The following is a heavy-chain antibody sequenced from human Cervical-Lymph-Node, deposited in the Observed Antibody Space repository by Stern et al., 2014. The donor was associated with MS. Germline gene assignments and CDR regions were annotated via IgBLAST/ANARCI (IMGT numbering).Heavy chain of an antibody. V-gene: IGHV2-5*02. CDR3: THGLIRLGDLSSPPIDS. Sequence: QVTLKEYGPTVVKPTQTLTLTCSFSGFSLSTLGVGVGWIRQPPGKALVWLGIIHGENDNRSNPSLRSRLNIPKDTFKNRVVLTLTNMDPVNTATYFCTHGLIRLGDLSSPPIDSWGRGTLVTVSS. J-gene: IGHJ5*01. CDR1: GFSLSTLGVG. CDR2: IHGENDN. D-gene: IGHD3-16*01.